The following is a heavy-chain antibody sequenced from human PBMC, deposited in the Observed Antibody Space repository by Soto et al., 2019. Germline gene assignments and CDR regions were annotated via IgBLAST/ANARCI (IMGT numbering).Heavy chain of an antibody. D-gene: IGHD3-9*01. CDR3: VRNNIFYLDH. J-gene: IGHJ4*02. CDR2: IYHSGRT. Sequence: SETLSLTCAVSGASISSDNWWSWVRQPPGKGLEWLGEIYHSGRTNHNPSLLSRVTMSVDKSRNQLSLNVNSVTDADTAVYYCVRNNIFYLDHWGQGTPVTVSS. CDR1: GASISSDNW. V-gene: IGHV4-4*02.